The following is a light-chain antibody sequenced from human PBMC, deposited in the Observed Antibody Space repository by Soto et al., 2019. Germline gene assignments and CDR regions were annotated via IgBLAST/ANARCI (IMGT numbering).Light chain of an antibody. CDR2: DVS. CDR1: SSDVGNYNL. CDR3: CSYAGDSYV. J-gene: IGLJ1*01. Sequence: QSVLTQPASVSGSPGQSITISCTGTSSDVGNYNLVSWYQQHPGKAPKLMIYDVSKRPSGVFNRFSGSKSGNTASLTISGLQADDEADYYCCSYAGDSYVFGTGTKLTVL. V-gene: IGLV2-23*02.